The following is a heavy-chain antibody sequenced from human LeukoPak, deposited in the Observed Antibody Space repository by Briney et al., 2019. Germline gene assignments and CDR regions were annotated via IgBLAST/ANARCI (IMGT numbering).Heavy chain of an antibody. V-gene: IGHV3-11*01. CDR3: ARDLSLIALTD. Sequence: PGGSLRLSCAASGFTFSDYYINWIRQAPGMGLEWVAYLSSSGNTIYYADSVKGRFTISRDNAKKSVYLQMNSLRAEDTAVYYCARDLSLIALTDWGQGTLVTVSS. D-gene: IGHD3-22*01. CDR2: LSSSGNTI. J-gene: IGHJ4*02. CDR1: GFTFSDYY.